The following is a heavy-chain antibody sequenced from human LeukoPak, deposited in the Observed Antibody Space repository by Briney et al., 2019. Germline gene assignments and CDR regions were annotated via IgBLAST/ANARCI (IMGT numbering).Heavy chain of an antibody. CDR3: ARAPRITMVRGVIYWFDP. J-gene: IGHJ5*02. V-gene: IGHV1-8*03. CDR1: GYTFTSYD. D-gene: IGHD3-10*01. CDR2: MNPNSGNT. Sequence: ASVKVSCKASGYTFTSYDINWVRQATGQGLEWMGWMNPNSGNTSYAQKFQGRVTITRNTSISTAYMELSSLRSEDTAVYYCARAPRITMVRGVIYWFDPWGQGTLATVSS.